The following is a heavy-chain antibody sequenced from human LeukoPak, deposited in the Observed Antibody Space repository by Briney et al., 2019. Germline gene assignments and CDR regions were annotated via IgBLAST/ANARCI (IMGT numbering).Heavy chain of an antibody. Sequence: GGSLRLSCAASGFTFSSYSMNWVRQAPGKGLEWVSSISSSSSYIYYADSVKGRFTISRDNAKNSLYLQMNSLRAEDTAVYYCARDHTVGLGEPTGGYWGQGTLVTVSS. CDR2: ISSSSSYI. D-gene: IGHD3-10*01. CDR1: GFTFSSYS. CDR3: ARDHTVGLGEPTGGY. V-gene: IGHV3-21*01. J-gene: IGHJ4*02.